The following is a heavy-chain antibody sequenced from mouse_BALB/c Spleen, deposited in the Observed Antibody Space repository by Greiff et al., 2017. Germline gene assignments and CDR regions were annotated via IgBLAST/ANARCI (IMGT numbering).Heavy chain of an antibody. J-gene: IGHJ4*01. CDR3: ASITTATRDYAMDY. D-gene: IGHD1-2*01. CDR1: GFNIKDTY. V-gene: IGHV14-3*02. CDR2: IDPANGNT. Sequence: VQLQQSGAELVKPGASVKLSCTASGFNIKDTYMHWVKQRPEQGLEWIGRIDPANGNTKYDPKFQGKATITADTSSNTAYLQLSSLTSEDTAVYYCASITTATRDYAMDYWGQGTSVTVSS.